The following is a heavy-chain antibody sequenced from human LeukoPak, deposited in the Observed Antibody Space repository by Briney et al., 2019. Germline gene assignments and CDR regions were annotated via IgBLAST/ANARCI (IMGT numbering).Heavy chain of an antibody. V-gene: IGHV3-74*01. J-gene: IGHJ4*02. CDR1: GCTFSSYW. CDR2: ITSDGSTT. D-gene: IGHD1-14*01. CDR3: ARAGNPLDY. Sequence: GGSLRLSCAGSGCTFSSYWMHWVGQARGKGLLLVSRITSDGSTTSYADSVKRRFTISRANANNTLYLQMNSLRAEDTAVYYCARAGNPLDYWGQGTLVTVSS.